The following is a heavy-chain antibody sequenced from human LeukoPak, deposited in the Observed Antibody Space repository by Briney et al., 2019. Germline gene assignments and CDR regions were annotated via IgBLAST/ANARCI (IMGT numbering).Heavy chain of an antibody. CDR1: GFTFSSYE. CDR3: ARGYNLLY. J-gene: IGHJ4*02. V-gene: IGHV3-48*03. Sequence: PGGSLRLSCAASGFTFSSYEMNWVRQAPGKGLEWVSYISRSGSTIYYADSVKGRFTISRDNAKNSLYLQMNSLRVEDTAVYYCARGYNLLYRGQGILFTVSS. CDR2: ISRSGSTI. D-gene: IGHD1-1*01.